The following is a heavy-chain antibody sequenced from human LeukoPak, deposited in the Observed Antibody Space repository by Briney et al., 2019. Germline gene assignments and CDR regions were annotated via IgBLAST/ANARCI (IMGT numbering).Heavy chain of an antibody. V-gene: IGHV1-2*02. Sequence: ASVKVSCKASGYTFTGYYMHWVRQAPGQGLEWMGWINPNSGGTNYAQKFQGRVTMTRDTSISTAYMELSRLRSDDTAVYYCARDLGVPAAYYYYYMDVWGKGTTVTVS. CDR1: GYTFTGYY. J-gene: IGHJ6*03. CDR2: INPNSGGT. D-gene: IGHD2-2*01. CDR3: ARDLGVPAAYYYYYMDV.